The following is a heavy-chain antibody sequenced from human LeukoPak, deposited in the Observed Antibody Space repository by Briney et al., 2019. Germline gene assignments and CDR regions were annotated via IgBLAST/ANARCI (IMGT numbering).Heavy chain of an antibody. Sequence: GGSLRLSCAASGFTFTTYTMNWVRQAPGKGLEWVSAITTSSGYVYQADSLRGRFTISRDNAKNSLYLQMNSLRVEDTAVCYCARGNAGGNDAFDIWGQGTMVTVSS. CDR1: GFTFTTYT. CDR3: ARGNAGGNDAFDI. J-gene: IGHJ3*02. D-gene: IGHD4-23*01. CDR2: ITTSSGYV. V-gene: IGHV3-21*01.